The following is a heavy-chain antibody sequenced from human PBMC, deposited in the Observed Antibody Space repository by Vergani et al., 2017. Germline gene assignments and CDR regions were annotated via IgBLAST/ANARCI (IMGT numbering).Heavy chain of an antibody. D-gene: IGHD2/OR15-2a*01. Sequence: EVQLVESGGGLVQPGGSLRLSCAASGFTFSSYWMSWVRQTSGKGLEWVSAISGHGDRTYYADSVKGRFTISRDNSKNTVYLQMNSLKAEDRATYYCAREERSNTSPFVGDWGQGTLVTV. CDR3: AREERSNTSPFVGD. V-gene: IGHV3-23*04. CDR1: GFTFSSYW. CDR2: ISGHGDRT. J-gene: IGHJ4*02.